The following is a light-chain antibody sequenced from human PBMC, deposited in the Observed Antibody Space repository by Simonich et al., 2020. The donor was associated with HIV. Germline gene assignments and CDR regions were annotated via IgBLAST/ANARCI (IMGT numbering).Light chain of an antibody. CDR1: SSDIGAYNY. CDR2: DVS. J-gene: IGLJ2*01. Sequence: QSALTQPASVSGSPGQSITISCHGTSSDIGAYNYVSWYQNHTGKAPKLMIYDVSKRPSGVYNRFSGSKSGNTASLTISGLQGEDEADYYCSSYTSSAIVVFGGGTKLTVL. CDR3: SSYTSSAIVV. V-gene: IGLV2-14*03.